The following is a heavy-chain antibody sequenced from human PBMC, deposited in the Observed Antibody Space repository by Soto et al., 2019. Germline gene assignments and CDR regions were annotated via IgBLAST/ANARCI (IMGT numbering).Heavy chain of an antibody. CDR2: IYYSGST. CDR1: GCSISSGDYY. D-gene: IGHD5-18*01. J-gene: IGHJ5*02. V-gene: IGHV4-30-4*01. Sequence: SETLSLTCTVSGCSISSGDYYWSWIRQPPGKGLEWIGDIYYSGSTYYNPSLKSRVTISVDTSKNQFSLKLSSVTAADTAVYYCARRGYSYGNAGXDPWGQGTLVTVSS. CDR3: ARRGYSYGNAGXDP.